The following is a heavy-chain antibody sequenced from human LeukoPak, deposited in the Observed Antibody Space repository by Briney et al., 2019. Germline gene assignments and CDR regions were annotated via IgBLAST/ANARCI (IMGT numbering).Heavy chain of an antibody. V-gene: IGHV4-34*01. J-gene: IGHJ6*02. CDR2: INHSGST. D-gene: IGHD6-13*01. CDR1: GGSFSGYY. Sequence: SETLSLTCAVYGGSFSGYYWSWIRQPPGKGLEWIGEINHSGSTNYNPSLKSRVTISVETSKNQFSLKLSSVTAADTAVYYCARKRRSWYYYYGMDVWGQGTTVTVSS. CDR3: ARKRRSWYYYYGMDV.